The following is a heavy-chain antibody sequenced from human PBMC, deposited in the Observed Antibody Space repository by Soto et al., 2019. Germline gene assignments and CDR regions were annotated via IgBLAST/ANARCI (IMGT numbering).Heavy chain of an antibody. Sequence: QLQLVESGGGVVQPGTSLRLSCTASGFMFKSYVMHWVRQAPGKGLEWVALTSYDGNNKYCGDSVKGRFTVSRDNSKNTLHLQMDSLRPEDTALYYCARWGTTGGFDLWGQGTLVSVSS. V-gene: IGHV3-30*19. CDR1: GFMFKSYV. D-gene: IGHD3-16*01. CDR3: ARWGTTGGFDL. J-gene: IGHJ4*02. CDR2: TSYDGNNK.